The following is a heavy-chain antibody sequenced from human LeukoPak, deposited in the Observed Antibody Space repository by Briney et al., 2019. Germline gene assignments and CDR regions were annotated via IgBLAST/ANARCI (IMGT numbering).Heavy chain of an antibody. J-gene: IGHJ4*02. CDR2: ISYDGSNK. Sequence: RGGSLRLSCAASGFTFSSYGMHWVRQAPGKGLEWVAVISYDGSNKYYADSVKGRFTISRDNSKNTLYLQMNSLRAEDTAVYYCAKDRRTPLRSDVLAPYSHASDYWGQGTLVTVSS. CDR3: AKDRRTPLRSDVLAPYSHASDY. V-gene: IGHV3-30*18. D-gene: IGHD6-13*01. CDR1: GFTFSSYG.